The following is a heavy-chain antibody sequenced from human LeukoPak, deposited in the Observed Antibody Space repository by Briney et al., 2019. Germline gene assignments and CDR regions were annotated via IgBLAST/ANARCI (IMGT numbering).Heavy chain of an antibody. D-gene: IGHD5-18*01. V-gene: IGHV3-30-3*01. CDR3: ARDRVQIWSYVGTFDS. J-gene: IGHJ4*02. Sequence: GGSLRLSCAASGFTFSSSWMTWVRQAPGKGLEWVALVSYDGTKINYADSVKGRFTMSRDISENTLYLQMNSLKPEDTAVYYCARDRVQIWSYVGTFDSWGQGTLVTVSS. CDR1: GFTFSSSW. CDR2: VSYDGTKI.